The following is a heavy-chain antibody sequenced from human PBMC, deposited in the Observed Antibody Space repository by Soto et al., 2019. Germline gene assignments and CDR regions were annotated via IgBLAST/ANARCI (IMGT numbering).Heavy chain of an antibody. D-gene: IGHD2-2*01. CDR3: ARYIPGVRYYGMDV. CDR1: GFTFSSYA. J-gene: IGHJ6*02. Sequence: EVQLLESGGGLVQPGGSLRLSCAASGFTFSSYARKWVRQAPGKGLEWVSLIGESGTPTYYADSVKGRFTISRDNSGNTLFLEMYSLRAEDTAVYYCARYIPGVRYYGMDVWGQVTTVTVSS. V-gene: IGHV3-23*01. CDR2: IGESGTPT.